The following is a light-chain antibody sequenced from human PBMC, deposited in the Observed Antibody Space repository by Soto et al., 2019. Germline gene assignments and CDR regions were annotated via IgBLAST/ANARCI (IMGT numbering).Light chain of an antibody. Sequence: EIVLTQSPATLSLSPGERAALSCRASQSVGSSLAWYQQTRGQAPRLLISDASNRATGIPARFRGSGSGTDFTLTISNLEPKDAAVYYCQSPVSFGQGTRLEIK. CDR1: QSVGSS. CDR3: QSPVS. J-gene: IGKJ5*01. CDR2: DAS. V-gene: IGKV3-11*01.